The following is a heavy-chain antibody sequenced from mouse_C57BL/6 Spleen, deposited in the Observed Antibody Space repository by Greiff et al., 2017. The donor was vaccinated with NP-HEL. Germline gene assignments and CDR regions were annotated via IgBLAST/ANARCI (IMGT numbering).Heavy chain of an antibody. Sequence: EVQRVESGGGLVQPKGSLKLSCAASGFTFNTYAMHWVRQAPGKGLEWVARIRSKSSNYATYYADSVKDRFTISRDDSQSMLYLQMNNLKTEDTAMYYCVREGGLRGTFDYWGQGTTLTVSS. CDR2: IRSKSSNYAT. CDR1: GFTFNTYA. CDR3: VREGGLRGTFDY. V-gene: IGHV10-3*01. D-gene: IGHD2-2*01. J-gene: IGHJ2*01.